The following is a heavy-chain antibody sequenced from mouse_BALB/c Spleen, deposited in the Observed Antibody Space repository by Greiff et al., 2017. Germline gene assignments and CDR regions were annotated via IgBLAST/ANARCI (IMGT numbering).Heavy chain of an antibody. CDR3: ARDDDYDESSYAMDY. J-gene: IGHJ4*01. D-gene: IGHD2-4*01. CDR2: IWAGGST. CDR1: GFSLTSYG. Sequence: VKLVESGPGLVAPSQSLSITCTVSGFSLTSYGVHWVRQPPRKGLEWLGVIWAGGSTNYNSALMSRLSISKDNSKSQVFLKMNSLQTDDTAMYYCARDDDYDESSYAMDYWGQGTSVTVSS. V-gene: IGHV2-9*02.